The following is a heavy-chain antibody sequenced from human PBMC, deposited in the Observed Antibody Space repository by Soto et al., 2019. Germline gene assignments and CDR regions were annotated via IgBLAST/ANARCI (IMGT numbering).Heavy chain of an antibody. CDR3: ARGSSIAARPNWFDP. Sequence: GGSLRLSCAASVFTFISYSMNWVRQAPGKGLEWVSSISSSSSYIYYADSVKGRFTISRDNAKNSLYLQMNSLRAEDTAVYYCARGSSIAARPNWFDPWGQGTLVTVSS. J-gene: IGHJ5*02. CDR2: ISSSSSYI. V-gene: IGHV3-21*01. CDR1: VFTFISYS. D-gene: IGHD6-6*01.